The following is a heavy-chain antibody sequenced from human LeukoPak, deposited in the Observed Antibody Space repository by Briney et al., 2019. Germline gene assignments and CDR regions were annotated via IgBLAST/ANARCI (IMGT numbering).Heavy chain of an antibody. V-gene: IGHV4-4*07. Sequence: SETLSLTCTVSGASISDYFWNWIRQPAGRGLEWIGRIDTSGTAKYNSSLKSRVTISVDASKNQFSLRLSSAAAADTAIYYCARGTKKTVYHTLDYWGQGILVTVSS. CDR3: ARGTKKTVYHTLDY. D-gene: IGHD1-7*01. J-gene: IGHJ4*02. CDR2: IDTSGTA. CDR1: GASISDYF.